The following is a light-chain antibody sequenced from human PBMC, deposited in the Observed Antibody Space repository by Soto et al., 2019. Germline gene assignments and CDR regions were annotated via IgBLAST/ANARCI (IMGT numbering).Light chain of an antibody. CDR3: ISYTSSNTGV. CDR1: SSDVGGYNY. CDR2: EVY. Sequence: QSALTQPASVSGSPGQSITISCTGTSSDVGGYNYVSWCQQHPGKAPKPIIYEVYNRPLGVSNRFSGSKSDNTASLTISGLQAEDEADYYCISYTSSNTGVFGGGTKLTVL. J-gene: IGLJ3*02. V-gene: IGLV2-14*01.